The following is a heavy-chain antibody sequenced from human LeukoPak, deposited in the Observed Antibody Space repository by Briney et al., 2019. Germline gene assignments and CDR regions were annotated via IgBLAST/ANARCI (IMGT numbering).Heavy chain of an antibody. CDR3: ASLAGYSSSWYPNYFDY. D-gene: IGHD6-13*01. CDR1: GYTFTSYW. CDR2: IYPGDSDT. J-gene: IGHJ4*02. Sequence: GESLKISCKGSGYTFTSYWIGWARQMPGKGLEWMGIIYPGDSDTRYSPSFQGQVTFSVDKSISTAYLQWSSLKASDTAMYYCASLAGYSSSWYPNYFDYWGQGTLVTVSS. V-gene: IGHV5-51*01.